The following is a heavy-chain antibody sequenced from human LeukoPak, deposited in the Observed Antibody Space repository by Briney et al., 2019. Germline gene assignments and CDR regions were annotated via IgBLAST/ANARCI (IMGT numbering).Heavy chain of an antibody. D-gene: IGHD3-10*01. V-gene: IGHV3-48*04. J-gene: IGHJ6*02. CDR2: ISHTGSTM. CDR3: AIPPLSGTGSSRLLAGMDV. Sequence: PGGSLRLSCAASGFSFSSYSLNWVRQAPGKGLEWVSYISHTGSTMSYADSVKGRFTISRDNARNSLYLQMNSLRAEDTAVYYCAIPPLSGTGSSRLLAGMDVWGQGTTVTVSS. CDR1: GFSFSSYS.